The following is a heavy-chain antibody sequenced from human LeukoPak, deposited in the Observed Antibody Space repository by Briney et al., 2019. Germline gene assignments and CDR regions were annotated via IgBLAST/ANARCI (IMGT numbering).Heavy chain of an antibody. D-gene: IGHD3-22*01. Sequence: GGSLRLSCAASGFTFSSYWMTWVRQAPGKGLEWVASIKHDGGENYYVDSVKGRFTISRDNAKNSLYLQMNSLRAEDTAVYYCARGYYDSSAYSHTLPYWGQGTLVTVSS. CDR2: IKHDGGEN. V-gene: IGHV3-7*03. J-gene: IGHJ4*02. CDR1: GFTFSSYW. CDR3: ARGYYDSSAYSHTLPY.